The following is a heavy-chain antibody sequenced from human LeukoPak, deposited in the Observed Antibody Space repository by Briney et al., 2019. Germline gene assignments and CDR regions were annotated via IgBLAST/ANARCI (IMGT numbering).Heavy chain of an antibody. CDR2: IYHSGST. CDR1: GYSISSGYY. CDR3: ARDGALAATPGFDY. Sequence: SETLSLTCTVSGYSISSGYYWGWIRQLPGKGLEWIGSIYHSGSTYYNPSLKSRVTISVDTSKNQFSLKLSSVTAADTAVYYCARDGALAATPGFDYWGQGTLVTVSS. J-gene: IGHJ4*02. V-gene: IGHV4-38-2*02. D-gene: IGHD2-15*01.